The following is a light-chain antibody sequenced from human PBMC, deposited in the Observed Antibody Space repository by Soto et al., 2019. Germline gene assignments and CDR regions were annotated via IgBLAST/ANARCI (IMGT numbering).Light chain of an antibody. CDR2: LGS. CDR1: QSLLHSNGYNY. J-gene: IGKJ1*01. Sequence: IVMAQSPLSLPVNPGEPASITCRSSQSLLHSNGYNYLYWYLQKPGQSPQLLISLGSNRASGVPHRFSGDGSGTDFTLNISTVEADDVGVYYCMQALQIPQTFGQGTKVEIK. V-gene: IGKV2-28*01. CDR3: MQALQIPQT.